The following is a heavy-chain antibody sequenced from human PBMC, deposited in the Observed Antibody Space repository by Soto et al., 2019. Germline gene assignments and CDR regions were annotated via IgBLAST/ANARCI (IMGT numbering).Heavy chain of an antibody. CDR3: ARVEGSASSAGD. CDR2: VSPNNGAT. Sequence: RASVKVSCKTSGYRFTAYYVHWVRQAPGQGPEWMGYVSPNNGATIYAQKFQGRVTLTSDTSISTAYMVLSRLTSDDTAIYYCARVEGSASSAGDWGQGTQVTVSS. CDR1: GYRFTAYY. V-gene: IGHV1-2*02. D-gene: IGHD3-10*01. J-gene: IGHJ4*02.